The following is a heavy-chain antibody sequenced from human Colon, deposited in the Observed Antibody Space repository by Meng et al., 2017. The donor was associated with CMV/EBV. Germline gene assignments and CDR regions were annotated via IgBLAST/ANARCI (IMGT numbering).Heavy chain of an antibody. CDR1: GFTFSGYW. Sequence: GESLKISCAASGFTFSGYWMHWVRQVPGEGLVWVSRIRADGLAQYADSVEGRFTISRDNAKNTLYLQMNSLRAEDTAVYYCAKYEDIVVVPAAIRAYYYYYGMDVWGQGTTVTVSS. J-gene: IGHJ6*02. V-gene: IGHV3-74*03. D-gene: IGHD2-2*02. CDR3: AKYEDIVVVPAAIRAYYYYYGMDV. CDR2: IRADGLA.